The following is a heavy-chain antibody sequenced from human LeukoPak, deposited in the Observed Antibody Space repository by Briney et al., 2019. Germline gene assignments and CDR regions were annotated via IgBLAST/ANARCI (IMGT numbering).Heavy chain of an antibody. J-gene: IGHJ4*02. V-gene: IGHV3-21*01. CDR3: ARGYYDFWSGYSYYFDY. CDR2: ISSSSSYI. D-gene: IGHD3-3*01. CDR1: GSTFSSYS. Sequence: GGSLRLSCAASGSTFSSYSMNWVRQAPGKGLEWVSSISSSSSYIYYADSVKGRFTISRDNAKNSLYLQMNSLRAEDTAVYYCARGYYDFWSGYSYYFDYWGQGTLVTVSS.